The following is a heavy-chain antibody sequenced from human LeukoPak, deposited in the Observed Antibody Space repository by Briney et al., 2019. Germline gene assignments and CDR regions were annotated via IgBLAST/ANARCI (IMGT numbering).Heavy chain of an antibody. CDR1: GGSISSYY. V-gene: IGHV4-59*01. D-gene: IGHD1-26*01. CDR2: IYYSGST. Sequence: SETLSLTCTVSGGSISSYYWSWIRQPPGKGLEWIGYIYYSGSTNYNPSLKSRVTISVDTSKNQFSLKLSSVTAADTAVYYCARGNRQIYGGSYWTEFDYWGQGALVTVS. CDR3: ARGNRQIYGGSYWTEFDY. J-gene: IGHJ4*02.